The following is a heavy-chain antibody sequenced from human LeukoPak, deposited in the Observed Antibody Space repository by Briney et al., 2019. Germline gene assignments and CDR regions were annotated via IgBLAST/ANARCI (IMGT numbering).Heavy chain of an antibody. CDR2: IKSGGSVT. J-gene: IGHJ4*02. V-gene: IGHV3-74*01. D-gene: IGHD1-14*01. CDR1: GFTFSSYW. CDR3: ARDHDAVGTTIDH. Sequence: GGSLRLSCAASGFTFSSYWMHWVPQAPGEGLVWVSRIKSGGSVTWYADSVKGRFTISRDNAKNMLYLQMNSLRDEDTAVYFCARDHDAVGTTIDHWGQGTLVTVSS.